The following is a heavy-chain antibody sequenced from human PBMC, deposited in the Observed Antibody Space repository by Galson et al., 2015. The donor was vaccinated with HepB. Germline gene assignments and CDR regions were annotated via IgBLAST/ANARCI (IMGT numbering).Heavy chain of an antibody. D-gene: IGHD5-18*01. Sequence: SVKVSCKASGYTFTGYYMHWVRQAPGQGLEWMGWINPNSGGTNYAQKFQGRVTMTRDTSISTAYMELSRLRSDDTAVYYCARVGGYGFKLDGMDVWGQGTTVTVSS. CDR1: GYTFTGYY. J-gene: IGHJ6*02. V-gene: IGHV1-2*02. CDR3: ARVGGYGFKLDGMDV. CDR2: INPNSGGT.